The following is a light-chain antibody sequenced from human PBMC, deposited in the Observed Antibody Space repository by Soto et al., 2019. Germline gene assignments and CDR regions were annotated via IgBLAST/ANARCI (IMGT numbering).Light chain of an antibody. J-gene: IGKJ5*01. CDR1: QSVSSSY. Sequence: EIVLTRSPGTLSLPPVEIATRSCRASQSVSSSYLAWYQQKPGQAPRLLIYGASSRATGIPDRFSGSGSGTDFILTISSLEPEDFAVYYCHQYGSSPRTFGQGTRLEIK. CDR3: HQYGSSPRT. V-gene: IGKV3-20*01. CDR2: GAS.